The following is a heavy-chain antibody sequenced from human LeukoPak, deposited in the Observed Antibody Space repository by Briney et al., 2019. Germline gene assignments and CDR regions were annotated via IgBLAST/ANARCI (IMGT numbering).Heavy chain of an antibody. D-gene: IGHD2-15*01. CDR2: ISSSGSSI. V-gene: IGHV3-11*01. J-gene: IGHJ4*02. CDR3: ARVARYCSGGSCYSDC. CDR1: GFTFSDYY. Sequence: PGGSLRLSCAASGFTFSDYYMSWIRQAPGKGLEWVSYISSSGSSIYYADSVKGRFTISRDNAKNSLFLQMNSLRAEDTAVYYCARVARYCSGGSCYSDCWGQGTLVTVSS.